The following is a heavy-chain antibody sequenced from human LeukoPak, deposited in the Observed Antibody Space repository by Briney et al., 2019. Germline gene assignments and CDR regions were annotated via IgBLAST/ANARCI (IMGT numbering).Heavy chain of an antibody. CDR3: ARDQMGGTYYGYFQH. J-gene: IGHJ1*01. D-gene: IGHD1-26*01. CDR1: VYTFTTYG. Sequence: GASVKVSCTPSVYTFTTYGISWVRQAPGQGLEWMGWISGYNGNTKYAQKLQGRVTLTTDTATSTAYMDLKSLRSDDTAVYYCARDQMGGTYYGYFQHWGQGTLVTVSS. CDR2: ISGYNGNT. V-gene: IGHV1-18*01.